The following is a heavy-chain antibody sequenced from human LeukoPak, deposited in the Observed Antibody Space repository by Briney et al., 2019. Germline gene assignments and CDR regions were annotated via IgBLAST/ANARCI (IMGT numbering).Heavy chain of an antibody. CDR1: GSTFSSFA. CDR3: AKGGPLQWLRFDY. Sequence: GGSLRLSCAASGSTFSSFAMSWASQAPGKWLEWDSAISGSGGSTYYADSVKGRFTISRDNSKNTLYLQMNSLRAEDTALYYCAKGGPLQWLRFDYWGQGSMVTVSS. D-gene: IGHD5-12*01. J-gene: IGHJ4*02. CDR2: ISGSGGST. V-gene: IGHV3-23*01.